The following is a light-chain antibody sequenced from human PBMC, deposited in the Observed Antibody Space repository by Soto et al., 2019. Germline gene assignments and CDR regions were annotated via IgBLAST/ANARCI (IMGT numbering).Light chain of an antibody. Sequence: EIVMTQYPPTLSASPGEIVTLSFSASQNIAGNLAWYQQKPGQAPRLLIDNASTRATGVPARFTGSGSGTDFTLTISRLEPEDFAVYFCQQYGSSLTFGGGTKVDIK. CDR1: QNIAGN. V-gene: IGKV3-15*01. J-gene: IGKJ4*01. CDR2: NAS. CDR3: QQYGSSLT.